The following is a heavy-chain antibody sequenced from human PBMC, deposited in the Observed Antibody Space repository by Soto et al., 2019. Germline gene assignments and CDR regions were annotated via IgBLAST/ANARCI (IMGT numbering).Heavy chain of an antibody. Sequence: QVQLQESGPGLVKPSQTLSLTCTVSGGSISSGGYYWCWIRQHPGKGLEWIGYIYYSGSTYYNPSLKSRVTISVDTSKNQFSLKLSSVTAADTAVYYCARVAKGIAVAGPYYYYYGMDVWGQGTTVTVSS. D-gene: IGHD6-19*01. V-gene: IGHV4-31*03. CDR2: IYYSGST. CDR1: GGSISSGGYY. CDR3: ARVAKGIAVAGPYYYYYGMDV. J-gene: IGHJ6*02.